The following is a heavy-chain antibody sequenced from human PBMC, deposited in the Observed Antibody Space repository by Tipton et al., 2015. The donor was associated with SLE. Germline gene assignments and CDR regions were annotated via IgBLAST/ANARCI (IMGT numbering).Heavy chain of an antibody. D-gene: IGHD3-3*01. Sequence: RSLRLSCAASGFTFDDYAMHWVRQAPGKGLEWVAVISYDGSNKYYADSVKGRFTISRDNSKNTLYLQMNSLRAEDTAVYYCARDLLILGGYGMDVWGQGTTVTVSS. CDR3: ARDLLILGGYGMDV. CDR2: ISYDGSNK. V-gene: IGHV3-30*04. CDR1: GFTFDDYA. J-gene: IGHJ6*02.